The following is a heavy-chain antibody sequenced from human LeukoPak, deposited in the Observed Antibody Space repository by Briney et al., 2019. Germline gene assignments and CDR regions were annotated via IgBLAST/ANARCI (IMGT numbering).Heavy chain of an antibody. CDR2: IIPIFGTA. CDR1: GGTFRSYA. Sequence: SVKVSCKASGGTFRSYAISWVRQAPGQGLEGMGRIIPIFGTANYAQKFQGRVTITTDDSKSTAYMELSSLSSEDTRVNGCARDSAPPYYIDGWGERSPATVSS. V-gene: IGHV1-69*05. J-gene: IGHJ4*02. CDR3: ARDSAPPYYIDG.